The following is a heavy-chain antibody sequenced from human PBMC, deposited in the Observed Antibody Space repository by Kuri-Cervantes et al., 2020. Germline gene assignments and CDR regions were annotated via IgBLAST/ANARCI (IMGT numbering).Heavy chain of an antibody. CDR2: TYYRSKWYN. D-gene: IGHD1-26*01. CDR1: GDSVSSNSAA. CDR3: ARERIVGAIRYFDY. V-gene: IGHV6-1*01. J-gene: IGHJ4*02. Sequence: SCAISGDSVSSNSAAWNWIRQSPSRGLEWLGRTYYRSKWYNGYAVSVKSRITINPDTSKNQFSLQLNSVTPEDTAVYYCARERIVGAIRYFDYWGQGTLVTVSS.